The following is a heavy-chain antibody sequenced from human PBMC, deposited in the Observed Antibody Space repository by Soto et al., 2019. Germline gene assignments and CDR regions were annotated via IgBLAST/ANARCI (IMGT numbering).Heavy chain of an antibody. J-gene: IGHJ6*02. V-gene: IGHV3-48*02. CDR2: ISSGSTII. D-gene: IGHD1-1*01. CDR1: GFSFSSST. Sequence: GGSLRLSCAASGFSFSSSTMNWVRQAPGKGLEWVSYISSGSTIIYYAESVKGRFTISRDNGKNSLYLQMNSLRDEDTAVYYCARVRRNDASDYYGMDVWGQGTTVTVSS. CDR3: ARVRRNDASDYYGMDV.